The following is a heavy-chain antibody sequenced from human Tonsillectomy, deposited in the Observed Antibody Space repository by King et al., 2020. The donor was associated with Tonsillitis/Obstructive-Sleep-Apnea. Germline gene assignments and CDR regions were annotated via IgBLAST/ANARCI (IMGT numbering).Heavy chain of an antibody. D-gene: IGHD1-26*01. Sequence: QLVQSGAEVKKPGSSVKVSFKASVGTFSSYAISWVRQAPGQGLEWMGGIIPIFGTPNYAQKFQGRVTITADESTGTAYMELSSLRSEDTAVYYCARDLRPRPYSGSYYYWGQGTLVTVSS. CDR2: IIPIFGTP. J-gene: IGHJ4*02. CDR3: ARDLRPRPYSGSYYY. CDR1: VGTFSSYA. V-gene: IGHV1-69*12.